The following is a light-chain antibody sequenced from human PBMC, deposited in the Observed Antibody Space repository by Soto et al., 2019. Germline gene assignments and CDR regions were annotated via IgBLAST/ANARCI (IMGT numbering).Light chain of an antibody. CDR3: QQYGSSPPDT. CDR2: GAS. CDR1: QSVSGSY. J-gene: IGKJ2*01. V-gene: IGKV3-20*01. Sequence: EMVLTQSPGTLSLSPGERATLSCRASQSVSGSYLAGYQQKPGQAPRLLIYGASSRAAGIPVRFSGSGSGADFTLIISRLEPEDSAVYYCQQYGSSPPDTFGQGTKLEIK.